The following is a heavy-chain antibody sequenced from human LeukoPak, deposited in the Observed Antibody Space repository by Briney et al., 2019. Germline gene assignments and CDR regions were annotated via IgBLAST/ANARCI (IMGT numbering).Heavy chain of an antibody. D-gene: IGHD6-13*01. CDR1: GYTFTSYG. CDR2: ISAYNGNT. CDR3: ARDPLSGYSSSWYYFDY. Sequence: ASVKVSCTASGYTFTSYGISWVRQAPGQGLEWMGWISAYNGNTNYAQKLQGRVTMTTDTPTSTAYMELRSLRSDDTAVYYCARDPLSGYSSSWYYFDYWGQGTLVTVSS. J-gene: IGHJ4*02. V-gene: IGHV1-18*01.